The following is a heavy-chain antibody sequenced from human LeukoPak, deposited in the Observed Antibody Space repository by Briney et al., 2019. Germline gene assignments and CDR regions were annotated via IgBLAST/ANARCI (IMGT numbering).Heavy chain of an antibody. CDR1: GYTFTSYG. J-gene: IGHJ4*02. CDR3: ARRERGRIAAANAQFDY. V-gene: IGHV1-8*02. Sequence: ASVKVSCKASGYTFTSYGISWVRQAPGQGLEWMGWMNPNSGNTGYAQKFQGRVTMTRNTSISTAYMELSSLRSEDTAVYYCARRERGRIAAANAQFDYWGQGTLVTVSS. D-gene: IGHD6-13*01. CDR2: MNPNSGNT.